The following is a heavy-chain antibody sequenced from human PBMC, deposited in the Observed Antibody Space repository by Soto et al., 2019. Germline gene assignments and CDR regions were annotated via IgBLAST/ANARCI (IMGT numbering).Heavy chain of an antibody. CDR2: IIPIFGTA. Sequence: QVQLVQSGAEVKKPGSSVKVSCKASGGTFSSYAISWVRQAPGQGLEWMGWIIPIFGTANYAQKFQGRVTITADESTSTAYMELSSLRSEYTAVYYCASQLWYSSSCYFKPPLGSGMDVLGQGTTVTVSS. CDR3: ASQLWYSSSCYFKPPLGSGMDV. J-gene: IGHJ6*02. CDR1: GGTFSSYA. D-gene: IGHD6-13*01. V-gene: IGHV1-69*01.